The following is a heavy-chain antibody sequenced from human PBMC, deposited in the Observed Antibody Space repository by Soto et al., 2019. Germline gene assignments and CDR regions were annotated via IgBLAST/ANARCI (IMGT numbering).Heavy chain of an antibody. CDR1: GYTFSTFP. J-gene: IGHJ4*02. CDR2: INAANGDT. CDR3: ARKDYYGSGSYHFDY. V-gene: IGHV1-3*01. Sequence: SVKVSCKASGYTFSTFPVHWVRQAPGQNLEWMGWINAANGDTGYSQNFQGRVTITRDTTASTAYMELSGLRSEDTAVYYCARKDYYGSGSYHFDYWGQGTLVTVPQ. D-gene: IGHD3-10*01.